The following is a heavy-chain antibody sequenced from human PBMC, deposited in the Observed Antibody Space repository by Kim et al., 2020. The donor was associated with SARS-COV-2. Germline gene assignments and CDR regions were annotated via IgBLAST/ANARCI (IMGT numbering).Heavy chain of an antibody. V-gene: IGHV1-2*06. D-gene: IGHD2-15*01. CDR3: ARDWGNGYCSGGSCPHFDY. CDR1: GYTFTGYY. J-gene: IGHJ4*02. Sequence: ASVKVSCKASGYTFTGYYMHWVRQAPGQGLEWMGRINPNSGGTNYAQKFQGRVTMTRDTSISTAYMELSRLRSDDTAVYYCARDWGNGYCSGGSCPHFDYWGQGTLVTVSS. CDR2: INPNSGGT.